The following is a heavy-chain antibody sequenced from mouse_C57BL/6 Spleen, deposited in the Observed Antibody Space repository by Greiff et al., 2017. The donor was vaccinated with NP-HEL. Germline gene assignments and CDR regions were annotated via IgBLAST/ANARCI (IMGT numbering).Heavy chain of an antibody. V-gene: IGHV1-15*01. Sequence: VQLQQSGAELVRPGASVTLSCKASGYTFTDYEMHWVKQTPVHGLEWIGAIDPETGGTAYNQKFKGKAILTADKSSSTAYMELRSLTSEDSAVYYCTRSEELGLYAMDYWGQGTSVTVSS. CDR2: IDPETGGT. CDR1: GYTFTDYE. J-gene: IGHJ4*01. CDR3: TRSEELGLYAMDY. D-gene: IGHD4-1*01.